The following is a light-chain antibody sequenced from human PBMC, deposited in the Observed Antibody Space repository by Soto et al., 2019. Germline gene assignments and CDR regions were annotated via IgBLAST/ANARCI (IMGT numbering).Light chain of an antibody. V-gene: IGKV3-20*01. CDR3: QKYGSSPQT. CDR1: QSVSSSNY. CDR2: GAS. Sequence: EIVLTQSPGTLSLSPGERATLSCRASQSVSSSNYLAWYQQKPGQAPRLLIYGASSRATGIPDRFSGSGSGTDFTLTISRLEPEDFAVYYCQKYGSSPQTFGQGTKLEIK. J-gene: IGKJ2*01.